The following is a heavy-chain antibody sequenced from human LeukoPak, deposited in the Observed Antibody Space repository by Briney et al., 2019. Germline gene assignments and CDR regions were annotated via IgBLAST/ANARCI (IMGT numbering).Heavy chain of an antibody. Sequence: GRSLRLSCAAPGFTFSSYGMHWVRQAPGKGLEWVAVISYDGSYNSYEDSVKGRFTISRDNSRNTLYLQMNSLRAEDTSVYYCAKDLRQSFVGTFDIWGQGTVVTVSS. V-gene: IGHV3-30*18. CDR3: AKDLRQSFVGTFDI. D-gene: IGHD2-21*01. CDR1: GFTFSSYG. CDR2: ISYDGSYN. J-gene: IGHJ3*02.